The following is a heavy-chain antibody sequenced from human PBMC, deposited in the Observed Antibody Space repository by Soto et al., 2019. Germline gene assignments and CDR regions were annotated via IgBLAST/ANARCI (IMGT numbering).Heavy chain of an antibody. CDR1: AFSVRSSGIR. D-gene: IGHD2-15*01. V-gene: IGHV2-70*20. Sequence: SGPAVVSQTKRLKLTCAFAAFSVRSSGIRLNWVRQPPGKRLEWLALSDWEAYKYYSPSLKTRVSISRDTSRNHVVLTMTNVGPADTATYYCARIRRSCRGNVCYSLPHDYWGPGTLVTVSS. CDR3: ARIRRSCRGNVCYSLPHDY. J-gene: IGHJ4*02. CDR2: SDWEAYK.